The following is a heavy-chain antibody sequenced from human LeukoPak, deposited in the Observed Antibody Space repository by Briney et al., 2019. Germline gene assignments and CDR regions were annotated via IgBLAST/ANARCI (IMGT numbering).Heavy chain of an antibody. CDR1: AGSISTPY. CDR2: VFYGGMT. CDR3: ASGTVFGVITPQYFHY. Sequence: PSETLSLTCSVSAGSISTPYWHWIRQSPGQGLEWIGFVFYGGMTNYNPSLKSRVTISLGTSKNQFSLKLTSLTAADTAVYYCASGTVFGVITPQYFHYWGQGTRVTVSS. D-gene: IGHD3-3*01. J-gene: IGHJ4*02. V-gene: IGHV4-59*11.